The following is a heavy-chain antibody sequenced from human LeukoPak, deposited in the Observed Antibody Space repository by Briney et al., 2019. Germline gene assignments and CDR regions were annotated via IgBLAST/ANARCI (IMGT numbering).Heavy chain of an antibody. V-gene: IGHV1-46*01. J-gene: IGHJ4*02. CDR2: IDPTGSGT. D-gene: IGHD3-16*02. Sequence: ASVKVSCKASGYTFTRNYMHWVRQAPGQGLEWMGIIDPTGSGTTYGQRSQGRLTMTTDTSTRTVYMELRSLTSADTAVYYCARGQGYTTSYFDFWGQGSLVTVSS. CDR3: ARGQGYTTSYFDF. CDR1: GYTFTRNY.